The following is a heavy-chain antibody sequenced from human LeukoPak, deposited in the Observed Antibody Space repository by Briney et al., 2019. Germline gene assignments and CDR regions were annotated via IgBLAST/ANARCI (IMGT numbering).Heavy chain of an antibody. V-gene: IGHV3-23*01. D-gene: IGHD5-24*01. J-gene: IGHJ4*02. CDR3: AKEVRWLQWNY. CDR1: GFTFSSYA. CDR2: MSGSGGST. Sequence: GGSLRLSCAASGFTFSSYAMSWVRQPPGKGLEWVSAMSGSGGSTYYADSVKVRFTISRDNSKNTLYLQMNSLRAEDTDVYYCAKEVRWLQWNYWGQGTLVTVSS.